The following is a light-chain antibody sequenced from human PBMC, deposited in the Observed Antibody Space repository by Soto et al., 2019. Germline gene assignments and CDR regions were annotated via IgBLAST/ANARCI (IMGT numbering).Light chain of an antibody. Sequence: EIVMTQSQATLSVSPGERATLSCRASQSVSSNLACYQQKPGQAPRLLIYGASTRATSIPARFSGSGSGTEFTLTISSLQSEDFAVYYCQQYNNWPYTFGQGTKLEIK. CDR2: GAS. J-gene: IGKJ2*01. CDR3: QQYNNWPYT. V-gene: IGKV3-15*01. CDR1: QSVSSN.